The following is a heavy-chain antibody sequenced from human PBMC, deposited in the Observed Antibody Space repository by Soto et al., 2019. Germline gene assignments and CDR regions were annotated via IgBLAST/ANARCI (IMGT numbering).Heavy chain of an antibody. V-gene: IGHV5-51*01. Sequence: PGESLKIFCKGSGYSFTSYWIGWVRQMPGKGLEWMGIIYPGDSDTRYSPSFQGQVTISADKSISTAYLQLSSLKASDTAMYYCARLGSSSWSPGFYYGMDVWGQGTTVTVSS. J-gene: IGHJ6*02. CDR2: IYPGDSDT. CDR3: ARLGSSSWSPGFYYGMDV. D-gene: IGHD6-13*01. CDR1: GYSFTSYW.